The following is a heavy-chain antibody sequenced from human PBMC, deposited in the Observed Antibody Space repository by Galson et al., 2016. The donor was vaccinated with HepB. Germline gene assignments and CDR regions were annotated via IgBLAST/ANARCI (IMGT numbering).Heavy chain of an antibody. V-gene: IGHV3-30-3*01. Sequence: SLRLSCAVSGFTFSTYAMHWVRQSPGKGLEWVAVISHDGSNKFYADSVKGRFTISRDNSKNTVYLQLNSLRAEDTAVYYCARELVPAAYTYYYGMDVWGQGTTVTVSS. CDR2: ISHDGSNK. J-gene: IGHJ6*02. CDR3: ARELVPAAYTYYYGMDV. CDR1: GFTFSTYA. D-gene: IGHD2-2*01.